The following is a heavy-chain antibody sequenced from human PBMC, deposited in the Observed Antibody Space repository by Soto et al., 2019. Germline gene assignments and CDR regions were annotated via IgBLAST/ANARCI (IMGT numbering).Heavy chain of an antibody. CDR3: AKGLFHYYDSSGYYYYGMDV. CDR1: GFTLRNYE. D-gene: IGHD3-22*01. Sequence: PGGSLRLSCAASGFTLRNYEMNWVRQAPGKGLEWISKISGSNNNIYYADSVRGRFTISRDNAKNSLYLQMNSLRAEETAVYYCAKGLFHYYDSSGYYYYGMDVWGQGTTVTVSS. J-gene: IGHJ6*02. CDR2: ISGSNNNI. V-gene: IGHV3-48*03.